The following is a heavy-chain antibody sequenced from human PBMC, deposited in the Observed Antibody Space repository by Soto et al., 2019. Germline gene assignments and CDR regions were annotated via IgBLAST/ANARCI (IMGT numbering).Heavy chain of an antibody. J-gene: IGHJ6*02. Sequence: PGGSLRLSCAASGFTFNSYSMNWVRQAPGKGLEWVSSISTSGTSIVYADSVRGRFSISRDNTNNSLYLQMNSLRVEDTAVYYCARHRRPCTASPCYGIDGWGQGTWVTVFS. CDR1: GFTFNSYS. CDR3: ARHRRPCTASPCYGIDG. V-gene: IGHV3-21*01. CDR2: ISTSGTSI.